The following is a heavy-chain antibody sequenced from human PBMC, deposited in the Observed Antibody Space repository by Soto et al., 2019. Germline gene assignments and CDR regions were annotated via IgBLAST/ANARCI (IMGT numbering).Heavy chain of an antibody. CDR1: GGTFSSYA. CDR3: ARTNTAMVTGWFDP. J-gene: IGHJ5*02. CDR2: IIPIFGTA. Sequence: QVQLVQSGAEVKKPGSSVKVSCKASGGTFSSYAISWVRQAPGQGLEWMGGIIPIFGTANYAQKFQGRVTITADESTSTAYMELSSLRSGDTAVYYCARTNTAMVTGWFDPWGQGTLVTVSS. V-gene: IGHV1-69*12. D-gene: IGHD5-18*01.